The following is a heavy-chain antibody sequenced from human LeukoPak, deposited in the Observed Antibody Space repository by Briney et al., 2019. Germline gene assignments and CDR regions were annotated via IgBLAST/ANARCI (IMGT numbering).Heavy chain of an antibody. J-gene: IGHJ4*02. Sequence: SETLSLTCTVSGGSISSSSYYWGWIRQPPGKGLEWIGSIYYSGSTYYNPSLKSRVTISVDTSKNQFSLKLSSVTAADTAVYYCARVGHSSSSYYFDYWGQGALVTVSS. CDR1: GGSISSSSYY. CDR2: IYYSGST. D-gene: IGHD6-6*01. CDR3: ARVGHSSSSYYFDY. V-gene: IGHV4-39*07.